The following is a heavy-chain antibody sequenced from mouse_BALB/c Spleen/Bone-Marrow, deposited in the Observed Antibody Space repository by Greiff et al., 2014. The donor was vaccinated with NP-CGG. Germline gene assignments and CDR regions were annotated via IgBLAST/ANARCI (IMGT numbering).Heavy chain of an antibody. V-gene: IGHV2-9*02. J-gene: IGHJ3*01. D-gene: IGHD1-2*01. CDR3: ARDGATATLAY. Sequence: VQRVESGPGLVAPSQSLSITCTVSGFSLTSYGVHWVRQPPGKGLEWLGVIWAGGSTNYNSALMSRLSISKDNSKSQVFLKMNSLQTDDTAMYYCARDGATATLAYWGQGTLVTVSA. CDR1: GFSLTSYG. CDR2: IWAGGST.